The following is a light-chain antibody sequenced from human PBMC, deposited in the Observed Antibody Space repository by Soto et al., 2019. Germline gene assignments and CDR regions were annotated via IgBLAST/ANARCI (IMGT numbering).Light chain of an antibody. CDR3: MQGTHRPQT. CDR2: TVS. V-gene: IGKV2-30*01. Sequence: DVVMTQSPPSLPVTLGQPASISCRSSQSVVYSDGNAYLNWFQQRPGQSPRRPISTVSNRDSRVPDRCVGGGSGTDFKLKTSRVEAEDVGIYYCMQGTHRPQTISLGTRVEI. CDR1: QSVVYSDGNAY. J-gene: IGKJ1*01.